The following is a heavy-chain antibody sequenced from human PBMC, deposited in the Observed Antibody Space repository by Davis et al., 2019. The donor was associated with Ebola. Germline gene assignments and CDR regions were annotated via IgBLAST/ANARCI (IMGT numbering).Heavy chain of an antibody. D-gene: IGHD3-9*01. CDR1: GFTSSTYA. J-gene: IGHJ4*02. CDR2: ISGSGGDP. Sequence: GFLRLFCAGSGFTSSTYATTWLRQVPGKGLEWFSRISGSGGDPHYADSVKGRFTISRDNSKNTLYLQMNSLRAEDTAVYYCASRRGGPQNGWDILAGYPWGQGTLVTVSS. CDR3: ASRRGGPQNGWDILAGYP. V-gene: IGHV3-23*01.